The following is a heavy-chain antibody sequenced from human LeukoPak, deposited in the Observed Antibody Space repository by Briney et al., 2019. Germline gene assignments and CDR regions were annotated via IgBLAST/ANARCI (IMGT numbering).Heavy chain of an antibody. J-gene: IGHJ4*02. CDR1: GFTFSTYG. CDR3: AKGEGGALGIPHPYYFDY. Sequence: GGSLRLSCAATGFTFSTYGMHWVRQTPGKGLEWVAFIRYDGAIKYYADSVKGRFTISRDNSKNTLYLQINSLTTEDTAVYYCAKGEGGALGIPHPYYFDYWGQGNVVTVSS. CDR2: IRYDGAIK. V-gene: IGHV3-30*02. D-gene: IGHD3-16*01.